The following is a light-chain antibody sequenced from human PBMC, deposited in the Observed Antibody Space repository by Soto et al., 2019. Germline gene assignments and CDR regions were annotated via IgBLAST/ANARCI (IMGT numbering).Light chain of an antibody. Sequence: IVVTQAPATLSVSPGEIVTLSFRASQSVSSSLAWYQQRPGQSPSLLIYDTDTRAAGIAARFSGSGSGTEFTLTISSMQSEDSAVYYCQQYVHWPPGAFGQGTKVDIK. CDR3: QQYVHWPPGA. CDR1: QSVSSS. CDR2: DTD. J-gene: IGKJ1*01. V-gene: IGKV3-15*01.